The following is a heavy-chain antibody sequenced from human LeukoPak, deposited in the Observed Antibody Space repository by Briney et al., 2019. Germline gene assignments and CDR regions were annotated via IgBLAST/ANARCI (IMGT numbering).Heavy chain of an antibody. Sequence: GGSLGLSCAASGFTFSTSAMTWVRQSPGKGLEWVSTIDSTGGDTYYADSVKGRFTISRDNSKNTVFLQTNSLEVEDMAVYYCGNRGSYFYDFWGQGTLVTVSS. J-gene: IGHJ4*02. CDR1: GFTFSTSA. D-gene: IGHD2-15*01. CDR3: GNRGSYFYDF. CDR2: IDSTGGDT. V-gene: IGHV3-23*01.